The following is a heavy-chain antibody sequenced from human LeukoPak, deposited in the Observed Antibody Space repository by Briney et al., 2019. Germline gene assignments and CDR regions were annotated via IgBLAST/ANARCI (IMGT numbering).Heavy chain of an antibody. CDR1: GFTFDDYA. V-gene: IGHV3-9*03. CDR3: AKDIMPWLTYAFDI. CDR2: ISWNSGSI. Sequence: PGGSLRLSCAASGFTFDDYAMHWVRQAPGKGLEWVSGISWNSGSIGYADSVKGRFTISRDNAKNSLYLQMNSLRAEDMALYYCAKDIMPWLTYAFDIWGQGTMVTVSS. D-gene: IGHD3-22*01. J-gene: IGHJ3*02.